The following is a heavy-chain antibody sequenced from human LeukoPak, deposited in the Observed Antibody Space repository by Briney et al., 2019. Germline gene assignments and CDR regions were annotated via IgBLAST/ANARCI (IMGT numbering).Heavy chain of an antibody. J-gene: IGHJ3*02. D-gene: IGHD4-17*01. CDR3: ARDLYGDYGGDAFDI. CDR2: IYHSGST. V-gene: IGHV4-4*02. CDR1: GGSISSSNW. Sequence: PSGTLSLTCAVSGGSISSSNWWSWVRRPPGKGLEWIGEIYHSGSTNYNPSLKSRVTISVDKSKNQFSLKLSSVTAADTAVYYCARDLYGDYGGDAFDIWGQGTMVTVSS.